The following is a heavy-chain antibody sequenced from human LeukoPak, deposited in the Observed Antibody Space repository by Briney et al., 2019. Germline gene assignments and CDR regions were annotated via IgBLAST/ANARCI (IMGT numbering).Heavy chain of an antibody. Sequence: GGSLRLSCAASGFSVSSNFMSWVRQAPGKGLEWVSVIYSGGTTYYADSVKGRFTISRDNSKNTLSLQMNNLRAEDTAVYYCARDGYGNNYMDVWGKGTRSPSP. CDR2: IYSGGTT. CDR3: ARDGYGNNYMDV. J-gene: IGHJ6*03. D-gene: IGHD1/OR15-1a*01. V-gene: IGHV3-53*01. CDR1: GFSVSSNF.